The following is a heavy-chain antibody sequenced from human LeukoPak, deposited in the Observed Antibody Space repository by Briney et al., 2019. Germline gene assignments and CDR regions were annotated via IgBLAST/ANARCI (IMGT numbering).Heavy chain of an antibody. CDR1: GFTFSSYS. Sequence: PGGSLRLSCAASGFTFSSYSMNWVRQAPGKGLEWLSHISSRSSTIYYADSVKGRFTISRGNADNSLYLQMNSLRDEDTAVYYCARRACGGDCYYLDYWGQGTLVTVSS. CDR2: ISSRSSTI. V-gene: IGHV3-48*02. D-gene: IGHD2-21*02. J-gene: IGHJ4*02. CDR3: ARRACGGDCYYLDY.